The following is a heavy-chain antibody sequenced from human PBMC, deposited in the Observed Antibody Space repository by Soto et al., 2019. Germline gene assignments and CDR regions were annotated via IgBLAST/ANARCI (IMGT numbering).Heavy chain of an antibody. CDR3: ARIRVAADGNRYYYGMDV. Sequence: QVTLKESGPVLVKPTETLTLTCTVSGFSLSNARMGVSWIRQPPGKALELLAHIFSNDEKSYSTSLKSRLTISKDTSKSQVVLTMTNMDPVDTATYYCARIRVAADGNRYYYGMDVWGQGTTVTVSS. D-gene: IGHD6-13*01. V-gene: IGHV2-26*01. J-gene: IGHJ6*02. CDR1: GFSLSNARMG. CDR2: IFSNDEK.